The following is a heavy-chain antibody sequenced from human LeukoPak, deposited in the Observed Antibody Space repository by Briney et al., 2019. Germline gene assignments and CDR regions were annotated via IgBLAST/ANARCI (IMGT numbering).Heavy chain of an antibody. Sequence: SETLSLTCAVYGRSFSGSYWSWIRQPPGKGMEWIGEINHSGSTNYNPSLKSRVTITVDTSKNQFSLKLSSVTAADTAVNYCARAEAAGDAFDICGQGTMVSVSS. CDR1: GRSFSGSY. CDR2: INHSGST. CDR3: ARAEAAGDAFDI. V-gene: IGHV4-34*01. D-gene: IGHD6-13*01. J-gene: IGHJ3*02.